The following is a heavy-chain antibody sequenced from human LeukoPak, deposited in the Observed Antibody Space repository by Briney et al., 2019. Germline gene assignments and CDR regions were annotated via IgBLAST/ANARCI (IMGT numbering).Heavy chain of an antibody. CDR3: AKHLAALGGLHAFDI. V-gene: IGHV3-48*01. Sequence: GGSLRLSCAASGFTFSSYSMNWVRQAPGKGLEWVSYISSSSSTIYYADSVKGRFTISRDNSKNTLYLQMNSLRAEDTAVYYCAKHLAALGGLHAFDIWGQGTMVTVSS. D-gene: IGHD6-13*01. J-gene: IGHJ3*02. CDR2: ISSSSSTI. CDR1: GFTFSSYS.